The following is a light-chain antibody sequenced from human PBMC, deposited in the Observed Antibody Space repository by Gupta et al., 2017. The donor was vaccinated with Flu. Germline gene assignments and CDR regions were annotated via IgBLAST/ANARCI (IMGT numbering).Light chain of an antibody. CDR3: MQALQSPRT. J-gene: IGKJ1*01. V-gene: IGKV2-28*01. CDR2: LVS. CDR1: QSLLNSEGNNY. Sequence: ISCRSSQSLLNSEGNNYLDWFLQKPGQSPQLLIYLVSHRASGVPDRFSGSGSGTDFTLKISRVEAEDVGVYYCMQALQSPRTFGQGTKVEI.